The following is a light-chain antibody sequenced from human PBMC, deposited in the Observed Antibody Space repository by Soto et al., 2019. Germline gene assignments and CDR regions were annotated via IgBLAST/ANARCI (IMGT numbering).Light chain of an antibody. CDR2: AVS. J-gene: IGLJ1*01. CDR1: SSVVGGYNY. CDR3: CSYAGSDTHDV. V-gene: IGLV2-11*01. Sequence: QSALTQPRSVSGSPRQSVAICCTGASSVVGGYNYVSWYQQHQGKAVKLMIYAVSNRPSGVPDPFSGSKSGNTASLTITGLQADDEAGYCSCSYAGSDTHDVFGIGAKLSVL.